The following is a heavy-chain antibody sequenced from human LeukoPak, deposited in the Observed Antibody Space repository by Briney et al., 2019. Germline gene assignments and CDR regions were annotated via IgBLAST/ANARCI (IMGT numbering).Heavy chain of an antibody. CDR3: ARALCSTTSCYTGADNWFDP. D-gene: IGHD2-2*02. CDR2: IYYSGST. J-gene: IGHJ5*02. V-gene: IGHV4-39*07. CDR1: GGSISSNSYY. Sequence: SETLSLSCTVSGGSISSNSYYWGWIRQPPGKGLEWIGSIYYSGSTYYNPSLKSRVTISVDTSKNQFSLKLSSVTAADTAVYYCARALCSTTSCYTGADNWFDPWGQGTLVTVPS.